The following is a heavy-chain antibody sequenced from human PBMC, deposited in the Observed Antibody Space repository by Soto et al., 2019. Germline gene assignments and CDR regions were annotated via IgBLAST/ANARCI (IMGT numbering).Heavy chain of an antibody. CDR3: ARPRTAGRFDYFDY. CDR2: IYPGDSDT. D-gene: IGHD3-3*01. J-gene: IGHJ4*02. CDR1: GYSFTNYW. V-gene: IGHV5-51*01. Sequence: GESLKISCKGSGYSFTNYWIGWVRQMPGKGLEWMGIIYPGDSDTRYSPSFQGQVTISADKSISTAYLQWRSLKASDTAIYYCARPRTAGRFDYFDYWGQGTLVTVSS.